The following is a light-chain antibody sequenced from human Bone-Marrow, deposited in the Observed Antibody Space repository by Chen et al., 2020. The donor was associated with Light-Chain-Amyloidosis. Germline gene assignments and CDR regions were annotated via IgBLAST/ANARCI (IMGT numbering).Light chain of an antibody. Sequence: SYELTQPPSVSVSPGQTARITCSGDALSKQYTYWYQQKPGPAPVLVIYKDSEMPSGIPERFSGSSSGTTVTLTISGVQAEDEADYHCQSADSSGTYHVVFGGGTKLTVL. CDR1: ALSKQY. V-gene: IGLV3-25*03. J-gene: IGLJ2*01. CDR3: QSADSSGTYHVV. CDR2: KDS.